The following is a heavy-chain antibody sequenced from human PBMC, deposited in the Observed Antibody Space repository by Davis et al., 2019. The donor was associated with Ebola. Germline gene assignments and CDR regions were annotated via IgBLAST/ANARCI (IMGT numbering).Heavy chain of an antibody. J-gene: IGHJ6*02. CDR3: ATLDILTAYIPYAMDV. CDR2: IIPIFGTA. CDR1: GGTFSSYA. V-gene: IGHV1-69*13. D-gene: IGHD3-9*01. Sequence: AASVKVSCKASGGTFSSYAISWVRQAPGQGLEWMGGIIPIFGTANYAQKFQGRVTITADESTSTAYMELSSLRYEDTAVYYCATLDILTAYIPYAMDVWGQGTTVTVSS.